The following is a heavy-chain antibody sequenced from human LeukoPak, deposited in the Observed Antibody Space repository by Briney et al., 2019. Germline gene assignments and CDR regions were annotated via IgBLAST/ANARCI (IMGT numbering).Heavy chain of an antibody. CDR2: INPNTGGT. V-gene: IGHV1-2*02. CDR1: GYSFTGYY. J-gene: IGHJ4*02. Sequence: GASVKVSCKDSGYSFTGYYMHWVRQAPGQGLEWMGWINPNTGGTNFAQKFQDRVTMTRDTSISTAYMELSRLRSDDTAVYYCARDLEVRGVSYSFDYWGQGTLVTVSS. CDR3: ARDLEVRGVSYSFDY. D-gene: IGHD3-10*01.